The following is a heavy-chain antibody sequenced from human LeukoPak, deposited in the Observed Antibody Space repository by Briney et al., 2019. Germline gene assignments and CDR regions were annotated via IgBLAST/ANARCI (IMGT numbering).Heavy chain of an antibody. J-gene: IGHJ6*02. Sequence: GGSLRLSCAASGFTFSSYAMSWVRPAPGKGLEGVSAISGSGRSTFYADSVKGRFTISRDNSKNTLYLQMNSLRAEDTAVYYCAKDRSFSPWELKMDVWGQGTTVTVSS. CDR2: ISGSGRST. CDR3: AKDRSFSPWELKMDV. CDR1: GFTFSSYA. D-gene: IGHD1-26*01. V-gene: IGHV3-23*01.